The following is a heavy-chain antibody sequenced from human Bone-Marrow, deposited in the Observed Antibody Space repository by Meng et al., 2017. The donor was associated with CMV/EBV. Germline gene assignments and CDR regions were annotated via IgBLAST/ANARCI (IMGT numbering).Heavy chain of an antibody. CDR1: GGSISSSSYC. D-gene: IGHD6-6*01. V-gene: IGHV4-39*07. Sequence: SETLSLTCTVSGGSISSSSYCWGWIRQPPGKGLEWIGSIYYSGSTYYNPSLKSRVTISVDTSKNQFSLKLSSVTAADTAVYYCARDDSSSRYWYFDLWGRGTLVPVSS. CDR3: ARDDSSSRYWYFDL. J-gene: IGHJ2*01. CDR2: IYYSGST.